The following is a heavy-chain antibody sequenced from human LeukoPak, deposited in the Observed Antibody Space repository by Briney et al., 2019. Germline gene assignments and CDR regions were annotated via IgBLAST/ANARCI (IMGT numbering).Heavy chain of an antibody. CDR3: ARVHPNYYDSSGYYMPDGMDV. J-gene: IGHJ6*02. Sequence: GGSLRLSCAASGFTFSDYYMSWIRQAPGKGLEWVSYISSSGSTIYYADSVKGRFTISRDNAKNSLYLQMNSLRAEDTAVYYCARVHPNYYDSSGYYMPDGMDVWGQGTTVTVSS. CDR1: GFTFSDYY. V-gene: IGHV3-11*01. D-gene: IGHD3-22*01. CDR2: ISSSGSTI.